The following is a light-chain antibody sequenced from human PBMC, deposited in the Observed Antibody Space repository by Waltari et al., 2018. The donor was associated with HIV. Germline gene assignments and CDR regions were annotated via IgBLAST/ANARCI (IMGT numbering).Light chain of an antibody. CDR3: GTWDSSLSAWV. Sequence: QPVFTQPPSVSAAPGQKVPIPCPGSSPNIGTNHATWYQHLPGTAPKLLIYDNDKRPSGIPDRFSGSKSGTSATLGITGLQTGDEADYYCGTWDSSLSAWVFGGGTKLTVL. CDR1: SPNIGTNH. V-gene: IGLV1-51*01. J-gene: IGLJ3*02. CDR2: DND.